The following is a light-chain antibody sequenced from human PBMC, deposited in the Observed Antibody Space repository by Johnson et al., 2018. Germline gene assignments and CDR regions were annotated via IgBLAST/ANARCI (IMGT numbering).Light chain of an antibody. CDR3: GTWDSSLSAGNV. J-gene: IGLJ1*01. Sequence: QSVLTQPPSVSAAPGQKVTISCSGSSSNIGNNYVSWYQQLPGTAPKLLIYENNKRPSGIPDRFSGSKSGTSATLGTTGLQTGEEADYYCGTWDSSLSAGNVFGTGTKVTVL. V-gene: IGLV1-51*02. CDR2: ENN. CDR1: SSNIGNNY.